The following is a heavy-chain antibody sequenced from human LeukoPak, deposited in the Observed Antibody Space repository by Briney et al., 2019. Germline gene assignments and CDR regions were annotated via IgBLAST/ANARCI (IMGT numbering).Heavy chain of an antibody. J-gene: IGHJ3*02. CDR1: GYSISSGYY. V-gene: IGHV4-38-2*02. Sequence: PSETLSLTCTVSGYSISSGYYWGWIRQPPGKGLEWIGSIYHSGSTYYNPSLKSRVTISVDTSKNQFSLKLSSVTAADTAVYYCARDGGMIVVGSGAFDIWGQGTTVTVSS. CDR3: ARDGGMIVVGSGAFDI. D-gene: IGHD3-22*01. CDR2: IYHSGST.